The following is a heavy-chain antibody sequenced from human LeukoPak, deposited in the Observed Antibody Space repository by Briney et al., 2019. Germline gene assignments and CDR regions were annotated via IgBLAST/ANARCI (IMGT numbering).Heavy chain of an antibody. V-gene: IGHV3-43D*03. CDR2: ISWDGGGT. J-gene: IGHJ4*02. D-gene: IGHD3-22*01. CDR1: GFTFDDYA. CDR3: TKDYYYDSSGGLNY. Sequence: PGGSLRLSCAASGFTFDDYAMHWVRQAPGKGLEWVSLISWDGGGTCYADSVTGRFTISSDNSRSSLYLQMNSLRAEDSALYYCTKDYYYDSSGGLNYWGQGTLVTVSS.